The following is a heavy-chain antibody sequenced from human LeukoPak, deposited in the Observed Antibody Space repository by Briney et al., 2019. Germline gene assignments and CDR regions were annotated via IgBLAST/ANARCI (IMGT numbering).Heavy chain of an antibody. CDR3: AKGKRVVVVAATYFDY. J-gene: IGHJ4*02. Sequence: GGSLRLSCAASGFTFSSYAMSWVRQAPGMGLEWVSAIHSSGATCYADSVKGRLTISRDNSKNTLYLQMNSLRAEDTAVYYCAKGKRVVVVAATYFDYWGQGTLVTVSS. D-gene: IGHD2-15*01. V-gene: IGHV3-23*01. CDR2: IHSSGAT. CDR1: GFTFSSYA.